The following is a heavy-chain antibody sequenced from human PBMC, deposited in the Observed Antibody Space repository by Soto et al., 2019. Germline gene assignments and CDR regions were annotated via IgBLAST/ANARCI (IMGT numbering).Heavy chain of an antibody. CDR2: IGAADDP. Sequence: QLVESGGGLTQAGGSLRLSCVGSGFFFNNYDMHWVRQVRGKGLEWVSAIGAADDPYYSVSVKGRFIVSRDNAQKSFFLQINTLRAADTALYFCARAYTGQLPRRGDYYYALDVWGRGTTVTVSS. CDR3: ARAYTGQLPRRGDYYYALDV. D-gene: IGHD2-2*01. V-gene: IGHV3-13*05. CDR1: GFFFNNYD. J-gene: IGHJ6*02.